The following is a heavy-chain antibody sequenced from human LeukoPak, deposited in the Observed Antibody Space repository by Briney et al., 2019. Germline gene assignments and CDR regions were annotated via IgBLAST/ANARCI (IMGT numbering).Heavy chain of an antibody. CDR1: GGSFSGYY. CDR2: INPSRNT. J-gene: IGHJ6*03. Sequence: PSETLSLTCAVFGGSFSGYYWNWIRQPPGKGLEWIGQINPSRNTNYNPSLKSRVTISVDTSKKQFSLKLSSVTAADTAVYYCARVSGPYYYYYMDVWGKGTTVTVSS. CDR3: ARVSGPYYYYYMDV. V-gene: IGHV4-34*01.